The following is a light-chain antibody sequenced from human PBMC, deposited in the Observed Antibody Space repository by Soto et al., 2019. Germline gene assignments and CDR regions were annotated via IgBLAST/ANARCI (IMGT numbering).Light chain of an antibody. J-gene: IGKJ1*01. CDR3: QQSYSTPWT. V-gene: IGKV1-39*01. CDR2: AAS. Sequence: DIQMTQSPSSLSASIGDRVTMTCRASQSISIWLAWYQQKPGKAPMLLIYAASSLQSGVPSRFSGSGSGTDFTLTISSLQPEDFATYYCQQSYSTPWTFGQGTKVDIK. CDR1: QSISIW.